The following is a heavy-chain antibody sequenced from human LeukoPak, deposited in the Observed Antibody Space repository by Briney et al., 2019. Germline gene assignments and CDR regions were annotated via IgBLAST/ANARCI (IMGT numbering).Heavy chain of an antibody. CDR1: GYTFTSYD. D-gene: IGHD3-16*02. V-gene: IGHV1-8*01. CDR2: MNPNSGNT. CDR3: ARGGYDYGWGSYRYTWGWFDP. J-gene: IGHJ5*02. Sequence: VASVKVSCKASGYTFTSYDINWVRQATGQGLEWMGWMNPNSGNTGYAQKSQGRVTMTRNTSISTAYMELSSLRSEDTAVYYCARGGYDYGWGSYRYTWGWFDPWGQGTLVTVSS.